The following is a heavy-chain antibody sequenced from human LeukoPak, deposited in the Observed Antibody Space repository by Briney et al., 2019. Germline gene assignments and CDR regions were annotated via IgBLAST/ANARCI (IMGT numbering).Heavy chain of an antibody. CDR2: FDPEDGET. CDR3: ATVSVTMVRGVLLNWFDP. CDR1: GYTLTELS. V-gene: IGHV1-24*01. J-gene: IGHJ5*02. D-gene: IGHD3-10*01. Sequence: ASVKVSCKVSGYTLTELSMHWVRQAPGKGLEWMGGFDPEDGETIYAQKFQGRVTMTEDTSTDTAYMELSSLRSEDTAVYYCATVSVTMVRGVLLNWFDPWGQGTLVTVFS.